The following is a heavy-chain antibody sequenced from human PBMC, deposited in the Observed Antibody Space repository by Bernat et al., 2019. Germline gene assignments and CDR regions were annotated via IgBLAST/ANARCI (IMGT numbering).Heavy chain of an antibody. CDR3: APCPWGRAWSYQYYMDV. CDR2: IKSKTDGGTT. CDR1: GFTFVTAG. J-gene: IGHJ6*03. Sequence: EVQLVESGGDLVKPGGPLELPCAPSGFTFVTAGLTWFRQPQGRGLGGVGRIKSKTDGGTTDYAAPVKGRFTISRDDSTNTLYLQMNSLKTEDTAVYYCAPCPWGRAWSYQYYMDVWGKGTTVTVSS. V-gene: IGHV3-15*01. D-gene: IGHD6-19*01.